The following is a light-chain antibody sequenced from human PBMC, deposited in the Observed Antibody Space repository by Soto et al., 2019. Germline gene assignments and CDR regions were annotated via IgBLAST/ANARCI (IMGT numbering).Light chain of an antibody. V-gene: IGKV3-20*01. Sequence: EIVLTQSPGTLSLSPCERATLSCRASQSVSSSYLAWYQQKPGQAPRLLIYGASSRATGIPDRFSGSGSGTDFTLTISRLEPEDFAVYYCQQYGSSTGWTFGQGTKVDIK. CDR1: QSVSSSY. CDR2: GAS. J-gene: IGKJ1*01. CDR3: QQYGSSTGWT.